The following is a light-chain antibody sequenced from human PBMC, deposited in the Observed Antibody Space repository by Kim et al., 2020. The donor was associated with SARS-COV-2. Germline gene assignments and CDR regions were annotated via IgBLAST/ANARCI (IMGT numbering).Light chain of an antibody. J-gene: IGKJ2*01. CDR2: WAS. Sequence: RATINCKSNQSVLYNSNNKNYLSWYQQKPGQPPKLLIYWASTRESGVPDRFSGSGSGTDFTLTISSLQAEDVAVYYCQQYYSTPYTFGQGTKLEI. CDR3: QQYYSTPYT. V-gene: IGKV4-1*01. CDR1: QSVLYNSNNKNY.